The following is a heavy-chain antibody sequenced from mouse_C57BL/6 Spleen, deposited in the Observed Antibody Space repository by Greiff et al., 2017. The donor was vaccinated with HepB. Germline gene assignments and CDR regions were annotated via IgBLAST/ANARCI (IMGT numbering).Heavy chain of an antibody. CDR2: ISDGGSYT. CDR3: ARDPYGNFAY. D-gene: IGHD2-1*01. Sequence: EVQRVESGGGLVKPGGSLKLSCAASGFTFSSYAMSWVRQTPEKRLEWVATISDGGSYTYYPDNVKGRFTISRDNAKNNLYLQMSHLKSEDTAMYYCARDPYGNFAYWGQGTLVTVSA. J-gene: IGHJ3*01. CDR1: GFTFSSYA. V-gene: IGHV5-4*01.